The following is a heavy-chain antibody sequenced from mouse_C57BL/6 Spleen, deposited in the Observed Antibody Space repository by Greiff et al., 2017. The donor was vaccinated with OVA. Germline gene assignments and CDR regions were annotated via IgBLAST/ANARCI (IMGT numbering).Heavy chain of an antibody. CDR2: IRSKSNNYAT. CDR3: VRHGGVQGFDY. J-gene: IGHJ2*01. CDR1: GFSFNTYA. V-gene: IGHV10-1*01. Sequence: VQLKESGGGLVQPKGSLKLSCAASGFSFNTYAMNWVRQAPGKGLEWVARIRSKSNNYATYYADSVKDRFTISRDDSESMLYLQMNNLRTEDTAMYYCVRHGGVQGFDYWGQGTTLTVSA.